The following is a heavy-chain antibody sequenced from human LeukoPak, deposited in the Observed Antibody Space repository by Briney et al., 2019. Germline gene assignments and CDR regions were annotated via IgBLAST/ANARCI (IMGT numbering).Heavy chain of an antibody. Sequence: ETLSLTCSVSVDSISSSSYYWGWMRPSPGKGVEWIGSMFYSGSTYYNSSLKSRVTISVDTHKNQFPLKLSPVSVADTAVYYCARQDGLISMVPGHWFDPWGQGTLVTVSA. D-gene: IGHD3-10*01. V-gene: IGHV4-39*01. J-gene: IGHJ5*02. CDR2: MFYSGST. CDR1: VDSISSSSYY. CDR3: ARQDGLISMVPGHWFDP.